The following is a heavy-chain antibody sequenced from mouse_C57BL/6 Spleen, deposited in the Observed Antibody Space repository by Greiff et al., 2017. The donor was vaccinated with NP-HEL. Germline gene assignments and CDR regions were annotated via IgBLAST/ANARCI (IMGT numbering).Heavy chain of an antibody. V-gene: IGHV1-76*01. CDR3: ARKGGYYECLDD. CDR1: GYTFTDYY. Sequence: QVQLQQSGAELVRPGASVTLSCKASGYTFTDYYINWVKQRPGQGLEWIARIYPGSGNTYYNEKFKGKATLTAEKSSSTAYMQLSSLTSEDSAVYFCARKGGYYECLDDWGTGTTVTVSA. CDR2: IYPGSGNT. D-gene: IGHD2-3*01. J-gene: IGHJ1*03.